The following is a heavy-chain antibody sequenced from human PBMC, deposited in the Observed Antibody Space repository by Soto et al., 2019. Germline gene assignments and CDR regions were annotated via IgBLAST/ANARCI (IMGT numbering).Heavy chain of an antibody. D-gene: IGHD4-4*01. J-gene: IGHJ6*02. V-gene: IGHV1-69*01. CDR2: IIPIFGTA. CDR1: GGTFSSYA. Sequence: QVQLVQSGAEVKKPGSSVKVSCKASGGTFSSYAISWVRQAPGQGLEWMGGIIPIFGTANYAQKFQGRVTITADESTSTAYMELSSLRSEDTAVYYCARDGGNYSYYYYYYGMDVWGQGTTVTVSS. CDR3: ARDGGNYSYYYYYYGMDV.